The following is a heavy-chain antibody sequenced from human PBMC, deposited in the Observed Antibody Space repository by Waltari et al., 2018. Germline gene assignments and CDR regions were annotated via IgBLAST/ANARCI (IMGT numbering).Heavy chain of an antibody. V-gene: IGHV3-23*01. CDR1: GIKFSSYG. CDR3: VKGALSAKKFDG. D-gene: IGHD6-19*01. Sequence: EVQLLESGGGLVQPGGSLRLSCEASGIKFSSYGMSWVRQAPGKGLEWVSVISDSGGTKYYADSVKGRFTISRDNSKNTLQMQMNSLTAEDTAVYYCVKGALSAKKFDGWGQGILVTVSS. CDR2: ISDSGGTK. J-gene: IGHJ4*02.